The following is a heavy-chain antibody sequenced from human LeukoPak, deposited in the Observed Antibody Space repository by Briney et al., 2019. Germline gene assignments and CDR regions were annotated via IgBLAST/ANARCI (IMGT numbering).Heavy chain of an antibody. V-gene: IGHV3-11*04. CDR1: GFTFSDYY. Sequence: GGSLRLSCAASGFTFSDYYMSWIRQAPGKGLEWVSYISSSGSTIYYADSVKGRFTISRDNSKNTLYLQMNSLRAEDTAVYYCARAYSSSWFGYWGQGTLVTVSS. CDR2: ISSSGSTI. J-gene: IGHJ5*01. CDR3: ARAYSSSWFGY. D-gene: IGHD6-13*01.